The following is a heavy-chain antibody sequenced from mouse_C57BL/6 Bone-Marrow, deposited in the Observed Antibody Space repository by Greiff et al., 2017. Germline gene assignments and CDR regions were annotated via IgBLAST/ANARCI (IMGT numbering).Heavy chain of an antibody. J-gene: IGHJ3*01. Sequence: VQLQQPGAELVKPGASVKLSCKASGYTFTSYWMHWVKQRPGQGLEWIGMIHPNSGSTNYNEKFKGKATLTVDKSSSTAYMQLSSLTSEDSAVYYCARGNYGSSFFAYWGQGTLVTVSA. V-gene: IGHV1-64*01. CDR1: GYTFTSYW. D-gene: IGHD1-1*01. CDR3: ARGNYGSSFFAY. CDR2: IHPNSGST.